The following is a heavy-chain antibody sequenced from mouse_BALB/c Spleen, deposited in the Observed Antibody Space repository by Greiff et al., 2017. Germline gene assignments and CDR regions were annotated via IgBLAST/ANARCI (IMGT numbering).Heavy chain of an antibody. D-gene: IGHD1-1*01. CDR1: GFTFSSYA. V-gene: IGHV5-6-5*01. CDR2: ISSGGST. Sequence: EVKLMESGGGLVKPGGSLKLSCAASGFTFSSYAMSWVRQTPEKRLEWVASISSGGSTYYPDSVKGRFTISRDNARNILYLQMSSLRSEDTAMYYCARAYYYGFDYWGQGTTLTVSS. J-gene: IGHJ2*01. CDR3: ARAYYYGFDY.